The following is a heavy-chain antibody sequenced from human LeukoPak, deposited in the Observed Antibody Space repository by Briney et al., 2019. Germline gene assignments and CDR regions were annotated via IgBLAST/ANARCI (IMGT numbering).Heavy chain of an antibody. V-gene: IGHV4-59*12. J-gene: IGHJ4*02. CDR3: ARAAHYDVLTGYSKPSPFDY. CDR2: IYYSGST. CDR1: GGSISSYY. D-gene: IGHD3-9*01. Sequence: PSETLSLTCIVSGGSISSYYWSWIRQHPGKGLEWIGYIYYSGSTYYNPSLKSRVIISIDTSKNQFSLKLNSVTAADTAVYYCARAAHYDVLTGYSKPSPFDYWGQGTLVTVSS.